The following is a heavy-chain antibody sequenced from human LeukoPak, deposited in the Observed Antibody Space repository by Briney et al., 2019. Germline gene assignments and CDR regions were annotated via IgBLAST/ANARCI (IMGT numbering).Heavy chain of an antibody. CDR2: ISGSGGST. J-gene: IGHJ4*02. Sequence: GGSLRLSCAASGFTFSSYAMSWVRQAPGKGLEWVSVISGSGGSTYYADSVQGRFTVSRDNSKNTLYLQMNSLRAEDTAVYYCARGLIEMAAPFDYWGQGTLVTVSS. V-gene: IGHV3-23*01. CDR3: ARGLIEMAAPFDY. D-gene: IGHD5-24*01. CDR1: GFTFSSYA.